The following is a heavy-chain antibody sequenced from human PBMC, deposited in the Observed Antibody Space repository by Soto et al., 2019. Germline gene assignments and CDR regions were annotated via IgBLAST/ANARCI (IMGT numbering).Heavy chain of an antibody. V-gene: IGHV3-23*01. J-gene: IGHJ2*01. CDR2: ISGSGGST. D-gene: IGHD3-22*01. Sequence: EVQLLESGGGLVQPGGSLRLSCAASGFTFSSYAMSWVRQAPGKGLEWVSAISGSGGSTYYADSVKGRFTISRDNSKNTLYLQMNSLRAEDTAVYYCAKSSYYDRSGYLNYWYFDLWGRGTLVTVSS. CDR3: AKSSYYDRSGYLNYWYFDL. CDR1: GFTFSSYA.